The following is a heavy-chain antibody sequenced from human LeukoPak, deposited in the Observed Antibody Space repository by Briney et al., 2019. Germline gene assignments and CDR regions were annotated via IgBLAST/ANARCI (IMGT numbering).Heavy chain of an antibody. V-gene: IGHV1-18*01. CDR3: ARILEMATINDY. J-gene: IGHJ4*02. CDR2: ISAYNGNT. CDR1: GYTFTSYG. Sequence: ASMKVSCKASGYTFTSYGISWVRQAPGQGLEWMGWISAYNGNTNYAQKLQGRVTMTTDTSTSTAYMELRSLRSDDTAVYYCARILEMATINDYWGQGTLVTVPS. D-gene: IGHD5-24*01.